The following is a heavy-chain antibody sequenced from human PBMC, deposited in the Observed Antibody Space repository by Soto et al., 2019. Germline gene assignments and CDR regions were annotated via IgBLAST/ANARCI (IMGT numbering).Heavy chain of an antibody. Sequence: ASVKVYCKASGYTFTSYDINWVRQATGQGLEWMGWMNPNSGNTGYAQKFQGRVTMTRNTSISTAYMELSSLRSEDTAVYYCAAYDFWSGYPPFDYWGQGTLVTVSS. D-gene: IGHD3-3*01. V-gene: IGHV1-8*01. J-gene: IGHJ4*02. CDR1: GYTFTSYD. CDR2: MNPNSGNT. CDR3: AAYDFWSGYPPFDY.